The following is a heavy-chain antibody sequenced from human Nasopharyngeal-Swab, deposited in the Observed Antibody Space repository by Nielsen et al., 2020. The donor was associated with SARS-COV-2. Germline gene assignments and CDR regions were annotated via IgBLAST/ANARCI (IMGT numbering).Heavy chain of an antibody. CDR3: ARGPGSSDWFFDL. CDR2: ISSSGSTI. V-gene: IGHV3-11*04. J-gene: IGHJ4*01. Sequence: GESLKISCAASGFIFSDYYISWIRQAPGKGLEWVSSISSSGSTISSADSVRGRFTISRDNARNSLSLQMNSLRVEDTAVYYCARGPGSSDWFFDLWGHGILVTVSS. D-gene: IGHD3-9*01. CDR1: GFIFSDYY.